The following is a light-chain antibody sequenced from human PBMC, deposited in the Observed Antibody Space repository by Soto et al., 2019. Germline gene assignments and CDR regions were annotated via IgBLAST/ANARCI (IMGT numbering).Light chain of an antibody. CDR1: QSVRSSS. CDR3: QQYGDSPDTDRWT. V-gene: IGKV3-20*01. CDR2: GAS. J-gene: IGKJ1*01. Sequence: EIVLTQSPGTLSLSPGERASLSCRASQSVRSSSLAWYQQKPGQPPRLLIYGASSRATCIPDRFSGSGSGTDFTLTISRLEPEDFAVYFCQQYGDSPDTDRWTFGPGTKVEIK.